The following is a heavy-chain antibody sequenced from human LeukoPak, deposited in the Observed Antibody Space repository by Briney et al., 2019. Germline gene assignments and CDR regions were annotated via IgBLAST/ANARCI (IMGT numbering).Heavy chain of an antibody. V-gene: IGHV1-69*13. CDR1: GGTFIIYA. J-gene: IGHJ5*02. Sequence: SVNVSFTASGGTFIIYAISWVRQAPGQGLEWMGGIIPIFGTANYAQKFQGRVTITADESTSTAYMELSSLRSEDTAVYYCARASPPVEMATISFDPWGQGTLVTVSS. D-gene: IGHD5-24*01. CDR3: ARASPPVEMATISFDP. CDR2: IIPIFGTA.